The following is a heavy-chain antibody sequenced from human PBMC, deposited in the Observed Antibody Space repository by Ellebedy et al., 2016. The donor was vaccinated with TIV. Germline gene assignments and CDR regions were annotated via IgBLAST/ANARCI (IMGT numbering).Heavy chain of an antibody. D-gene: IGHD5-18*01. CDR1: GYSFSSYY. CDR3: ARGRGYSFDVCDV. V-gene: IGHV1-46*01. J-gene: IGHJ3*01. Sequence: AASVKVSCKASGYSFSSYYMHWVRQAPGQGLEWMAIINPNDDTKYYVQNFQGRVTVTRDTSANTVYMELSSLRSEDTAVYYCARGRGYSFDVCDVWGQGTMGTVSS. CDR2: INPNDDTK.